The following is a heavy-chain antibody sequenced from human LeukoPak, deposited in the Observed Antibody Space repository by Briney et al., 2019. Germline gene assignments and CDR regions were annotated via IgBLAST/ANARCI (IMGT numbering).Heavy chain of an antibody. CDR3: ARVHGTGNPEYFQH. J-gene: IGHJ1*01. Sequence: GASVKVSCKASGYTFTSYGISWVRQAPGQGLEWMGWISAYNGNTNYAQKPQGRVTMTTDTSTSTAYMELRSLRSDDTAVYYCARVHGTGNPEYFQHWGQGTLVTVSS. D-gene: IGHD5-24*01. CDR1: GYTFTSYG. CDR2: ISAYNGNT. V-gene: IGHV1-18*01.